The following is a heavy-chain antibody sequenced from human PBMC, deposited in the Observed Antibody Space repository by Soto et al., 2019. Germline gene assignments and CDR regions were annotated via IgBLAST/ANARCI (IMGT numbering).Heavy chain of an antibody. J-gene: IGHJ6*02. V-gene: IGHV3-23*01. CDR1: GFTFSSYA. CDR3: AKDLNDILTGYFLETHYGMDV. Sequence: GGSLRLSCAASGFTFSSYAMSWVRQAPGKGLEWVSAISGSGGSTYYADSVKGRFTISRDNSKNTLYLQMNSLRAEDTAVYYCAKDLNDILTGYFLETHYGMDVWGQGTTVTVSS. D-gene: IGHD3-9*01. CDR2: ISGSGGST.